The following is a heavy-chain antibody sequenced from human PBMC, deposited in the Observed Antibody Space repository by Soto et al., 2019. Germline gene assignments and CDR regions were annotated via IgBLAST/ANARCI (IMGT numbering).Heavy chain of an antibody. CDR2: INPSIGTT. V-gene: IGHV1-46*03. D-gene: IGHD1-26*01. Sequence: QVQLVQSGAEVKKPGASVKVSCKASGYTFSSQNVQWVRQAPGQGLEWMGVINPSIGTTTYAQKFQGRVTMTSDTSTSSVYMEVSSLRSEDTAVYYCISTLGARFDYWGQGTLVTVSS. J-gene: IGHJ4*02. CDR3: ISTLGARFDY. CDR1: GYTFSSQN.